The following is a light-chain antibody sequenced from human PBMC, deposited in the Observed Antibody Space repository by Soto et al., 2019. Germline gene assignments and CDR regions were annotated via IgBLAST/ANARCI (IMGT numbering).Light chain of an antibody. CDR1: QRVSNN. CDR2: GSS. Sequence: EIVMTQSPATLSLSPGERATLSCRASQRVSNNVAWYQQKPGQPPRLLIYGSSTRATGIPARFSGSGSGTEFTLTISSLQSEDFAVFHCQQYNNWPWTFGQGTRVEI. V-gene: IGKV3-15*01. J-gene: IGKJ1*01. CDR3: QQYNNWPWT.